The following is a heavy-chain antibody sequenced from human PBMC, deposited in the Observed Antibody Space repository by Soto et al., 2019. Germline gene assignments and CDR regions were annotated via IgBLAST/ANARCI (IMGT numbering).Heavy chain of an antibody. CDR3: VRHSGKIESSGGPRSFDF. Sequence: PGESLKISCETSGYTFTNYWIGCVRQMPGTGLEWMGIIYPRDSDTRYSPSFQDQVTMSVDKSIGAAYLQWSSLKASDTAMYYFVRHSGKIESSGGPRSFDFWGQGTLVTVS. CDR2: IYPRDSDT. V-gene: IGHV5-51*01. D-gene: IGHD3-16*01. J-gene: IGHJ4*02. CDR1: GYTFTNYW.